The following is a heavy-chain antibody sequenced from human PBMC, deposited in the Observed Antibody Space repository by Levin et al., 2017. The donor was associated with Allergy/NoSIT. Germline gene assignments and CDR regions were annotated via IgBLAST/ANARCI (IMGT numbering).Heavy chain of an antibody. J-gene: IGHJ4*02. V-gene: IGHV4-4*02. CDR1: GDSISSRYW. Sequence: SETLSLTCAVSGDSISSRYWWTWVRQPPGKGLQWIAEIYHSGSTNYNPSLRSRVTISLDKSKNQFSLRLSSVTAADTAVYYCVRFPHYWGQGTLVTVSS. CDR3: VRFPHY. CDR2: IYHSGST.